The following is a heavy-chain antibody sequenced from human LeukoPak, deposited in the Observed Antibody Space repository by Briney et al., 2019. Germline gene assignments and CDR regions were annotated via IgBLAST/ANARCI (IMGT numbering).Heavy chain of an antibody. D-gene: IGHD1-1*01. J-gene: IGHJ5*02. V-gene: IGHV5-10-1*01. CDR3: ARQPEGTWFDP. CDR1: GYSFTSNW. CDR2: IDPSDSYT. Sequence: GESLRISCKGSGYSFTSNWISWVRQMPGKDLEWMGRIDPSDSYTNYSPSFQGHVTISADKSISTAYLQWSNLKASDTAMYYCARQPEGTWFDPWGQGTLVTVSS.